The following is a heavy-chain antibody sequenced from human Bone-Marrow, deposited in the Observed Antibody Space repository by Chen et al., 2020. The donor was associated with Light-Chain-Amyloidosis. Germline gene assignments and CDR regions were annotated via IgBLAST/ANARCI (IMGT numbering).Heavy chain of an antibody. CDR1: GYSISSGYY. D-gene: IGHD7-27*01. CDR3: ARDLHWGFPFGPFDI. J-gene: IGHJ3*02. CDR2: IYHSGST. V-gene: IGHV4-38-2*02. Sequence: QVQLQESGPGLVKPSETLSLTCAVSGYSISSGYYWGWIRQPPGKGLEWIGSIYHSGSTYYNPYLKSRVTISVDTSKNQFSLKLSSVTAADTAVSYFARDLHWGFPFGPFDIWGQGTMVTVSS.